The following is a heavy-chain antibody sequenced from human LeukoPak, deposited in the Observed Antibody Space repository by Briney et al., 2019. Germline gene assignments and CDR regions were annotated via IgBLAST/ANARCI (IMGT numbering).Heavy chain of an antibody. Sequence: SETLSLTCTVSGYSISSGYYWGWIRQPPGKGLDWIGSIYHSGSTYYNPSLKSRVTISVDTSKNQFSLKLSSVTAADTAVYYCAKRYCSSTTCYDDRGAFDYWGQGTLVTVSS. CDR3: AKRYCSSTTCYDDRGAFDY. CDR2: IYHSGST. V-gene: IGHV4-38-2*02. D-gene: IGHD2-2*01. J-gene: IGHJ4*02. CDR1: GYSISSGYY.